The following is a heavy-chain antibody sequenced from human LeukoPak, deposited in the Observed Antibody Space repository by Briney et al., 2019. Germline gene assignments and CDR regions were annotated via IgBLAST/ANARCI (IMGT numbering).Heavy chain of an antibody. J-gene: IGHJ6*03. CDR2: VNYSGST. CDR3: ARRRIVTAGTVYLDV. Sequence: PSETLSLTCVVYNGSLSGHYWSWIRQSPGKGLEWIGEVNYSGSTNYNPSLKSRVTISLDTSKNKFSLNLNFVTAADMVLYYCARRRIVTAGTVYLDVWDKGTTVIVTS. V-gene: IGHV4-34*01. CDR1: NGSLSGHY. D-gene: IGHD6-13*01.